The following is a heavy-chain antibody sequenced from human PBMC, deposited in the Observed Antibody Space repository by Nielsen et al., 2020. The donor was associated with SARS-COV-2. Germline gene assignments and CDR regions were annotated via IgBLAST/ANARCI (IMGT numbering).Heavy chain of an antibody. D-gene: IGHD3-10*01. Sequence: GRSLRPSCAASGFTFSNYGMHWVPQAPGKGLEWLATISHDGSKKYYADSVKGRFTTSRDNSKNTLFLQMDSLRPEDTAVYYCAALGEMLLVLSYGMDVWGQGTTVSVSS. J-gene: IGHJ6*02. CDR2: ISHDGSKK. CDR3: AALGEMLLVLSYGMDV. CDR1: GFTFSNYG. V-gene: IGHV3-30*03.